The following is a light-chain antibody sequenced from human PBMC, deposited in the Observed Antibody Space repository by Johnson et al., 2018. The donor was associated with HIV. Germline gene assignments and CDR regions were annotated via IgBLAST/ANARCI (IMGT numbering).Light chain of an antibody. CDR1: SSNIGINT. CDR3: ATWDDSLNGLYV. V-gene: IGLV1-44*01. CDR2: RNN. Sequence: QSVLTQPPSASGPPGQRVTISCSGSSSNIGINTVNWYQQLPGTAPKLLIYRNNLRPSGVPDRFSGSTSGTSAPLAISGLHAGDEADYFCATWDDSLNGLYVFGTVTKVTVL. J-gene: IGLJ1*01.